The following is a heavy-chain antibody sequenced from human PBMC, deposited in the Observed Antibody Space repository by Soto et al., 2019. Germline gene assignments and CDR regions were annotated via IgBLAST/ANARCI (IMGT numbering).Heavy chain of an antibody. CDR3: AKALIAAAGTGSYFDY. CDR1: GFTFSSYG. J-gene: IGHJ4*02. Sequence: QVQLVESGGGVVQPGRSLRLSCAASGFTFSSYGRYWVRQAPGKGLEWVAVISYDGSNKYYADSVKGRFTISRDNSKNTLHLQMNSLRAEDTAVYYCAKALIAAAGTGSYFDYWGQGTLVTVSS. D-gene: IGHD6-13*01. CDR2: ISYDGSNK. V-gene: IGHV3-30*18.